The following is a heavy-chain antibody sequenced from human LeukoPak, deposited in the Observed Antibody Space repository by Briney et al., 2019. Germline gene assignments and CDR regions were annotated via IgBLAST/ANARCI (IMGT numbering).Heavy chain of an antibody. CDR3: AKRPRRYYDSSGYYLTY. CDR1: GFIFSNYA. D-gene: IGHD3-22*01. Sequence: GGSLRLSCAASGFIFSNYALHWVRQAPGKGLEWVAVVLYDGETKYYADSVKGRFTISRDNPENMLYLQMNSLRAEDTAVYYCAKRPRRYYDSSGYYLTYWGQGTLVTVSS. V-gene: IGHV3-30-3*02. J-gene: IGHJ4*02. CDR2: VLYDGETK.